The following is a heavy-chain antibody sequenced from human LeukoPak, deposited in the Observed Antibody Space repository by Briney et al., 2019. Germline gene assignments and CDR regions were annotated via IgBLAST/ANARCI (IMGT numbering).Heavy chain of an antibody. CDR2: IYYSGST. CDR3: ARVLGFDAFDI. D-gene: IGHD1-26*01. J-gene: IGHJ3*02. Sequence: SETLSLTCTVSGGSITSSRYYWGWIRQPPGKGLEWIGSIYYSGSTYYNPSLKSRVTISVDTSKNQFSLKLSSVTAADTAVYYCARVLGFDAFDIWGQGTMVTVSS. V-gene: IGHV4-39*07. CDR1: GGSITSSRYY.